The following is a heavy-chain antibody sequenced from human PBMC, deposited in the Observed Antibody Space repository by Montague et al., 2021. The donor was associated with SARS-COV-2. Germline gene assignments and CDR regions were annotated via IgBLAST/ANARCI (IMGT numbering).Heavy chain of an antibody. CDR1: GGSFSGHY. CDR2: INNSGST. CDR3: ARGRIEVSMIVVVLTGASYYMDV. V-gene: IGHV4-34*01. J-gene: IGHJ6*03. D-gene: IGHD3-22*01. Sequence: SETRSLTCAVYGGSFSGHYWSWIRQPPGKGLEWIGEINNSGSTNYNPSLKSRVTISVDTSKNQFSLKLHSVTAADTAVYYCARGRIEVSMIVVVLTGASYYMDVWGEGTTVTVSS.